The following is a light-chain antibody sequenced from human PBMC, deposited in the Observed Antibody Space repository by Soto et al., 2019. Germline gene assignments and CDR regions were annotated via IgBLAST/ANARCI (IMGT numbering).Light chain of an antibody. CDR3: QQYNSFFYS. CDR1: QSISRW. Sequence: DIQMTQSPSTLSASVGDRVTISCRANQSISRWLAWYQQKPGKAPQLLMFDVSRRETGIPSRFSGSGSGTEFTLTIIGLQPDDFATYYCQQYNSFFYSFGQGTRL. V-gene: IGKV1-5*01. J-gene: IGKJ2*01. CDR2: DVS.